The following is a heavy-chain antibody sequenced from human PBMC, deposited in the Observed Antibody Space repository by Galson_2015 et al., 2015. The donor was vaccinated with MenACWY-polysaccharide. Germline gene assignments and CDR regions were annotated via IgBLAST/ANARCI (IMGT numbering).Heavy chain of an antibody. D-gene: IGHD1-14*01. CDR1: GGSISSSNW. J-gene: IGHJ4*02. Sequence: ETLSLNCTVSGGSISSSNWWSWVRQPPGKGLEWIGEIYHSGSTNYNPSLKSRVTISVDKSKNQFSLKLSSVTAADTAVYYCARDNHLGLPDYWGQGTLVTVSS. V-gene: IGHV4-4*02. CDR2: IYHSGST. CDR3: ARDNHLGLPDY.